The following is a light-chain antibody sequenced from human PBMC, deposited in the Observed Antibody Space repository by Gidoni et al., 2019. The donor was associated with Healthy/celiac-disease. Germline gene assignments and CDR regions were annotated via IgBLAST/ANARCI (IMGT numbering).Light chain of an antibody. CDR2: AAS. J-gene: IGKJ1*01. V-gene: IGKV1-39*01. CDR3: QQSYSLAT. Sequence: DIQMTQSPSSLSASVGDRVTITCRASQSISSYLNWYQQKPGKAPKLLIYAASSLQSGVPSRFSGSGSGTDFTLTISSLQPEDFATYYCQQSYSLATFXQXTKVEIK. CDR1: QSISSY.